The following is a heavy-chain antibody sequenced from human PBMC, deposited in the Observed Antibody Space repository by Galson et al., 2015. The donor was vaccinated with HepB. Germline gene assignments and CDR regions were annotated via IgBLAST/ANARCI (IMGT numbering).Heavy chain of an antibody. Sequence: SVKVSCKASGYTFTNYGITWVRQAPGQGLEWMGWISAYNGFTDYVQKFQGRVTMTTDTIMNTAYLELRSLRSDDTAVYYCASFPQVREQLVLGDYYYGVDVWGQGTTVIVSS. V-gene: IGHV1-18*01. CDR3: ASFPQVREQLVLGDYYYGVDV. CDR1: GYTFTNYG. D-gene: IGHD6-13*01. J-gene: IGHJ6*02. CDR2: ISAYNGFT.